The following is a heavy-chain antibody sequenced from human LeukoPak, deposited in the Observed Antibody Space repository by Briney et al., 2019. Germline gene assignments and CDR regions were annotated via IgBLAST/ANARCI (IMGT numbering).Heavy chain of an antibody. CDR2: IITIFGTA. CDR1: GGTFSSYA. V-gene: IGHV1-69*05. Sequence: SVKVSCKASGGTFSSYAISWVRQAPGQGLEWMGGIITIFGTANYAQKFQGRVTITTDESTSTAYMELSSLRSEDTAVYYCARDLRYYDFWSCAYNWFDPWGQGTLVTVSS. CDR3: ARDLRYYDFWSCAYNWFDP. J-gene: IGHJ5*02. D-gene: IGHD3-3*01.